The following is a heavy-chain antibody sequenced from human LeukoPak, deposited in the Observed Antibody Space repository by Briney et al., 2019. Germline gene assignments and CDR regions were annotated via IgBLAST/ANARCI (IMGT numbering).Heavy chain of an antibody. CDR1: GYTFTSYG. Sequence: ASVKVSCKASGYTFTSYGISWVRQAPGQGLEWMGWISAYNGNTNYAQKLQGRVTMTTDTSTSTAYMELRSLRSDDTAVYYCARLLRYFKTIFGPVRGNWFDPWGQGTLVTVSS. CDR3: ARLLRYFKTIFGPVRGNWFDP. J-gene: IGHJ5*02. V-gene: IGHV1-18*01. D-gene: IGHD3-3*01. CDR2: ISAYNGNT.